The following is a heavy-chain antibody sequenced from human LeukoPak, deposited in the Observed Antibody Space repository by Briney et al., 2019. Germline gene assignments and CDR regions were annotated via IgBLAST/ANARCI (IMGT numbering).Heavy chain of an antibody. CDR3: ARSGIVGTTFDC. D-gene: IGHD1-26*01. J-gene: IGHJ4*02. Sequence: PSETLSLTCTVSGGSISNYYWSWIRQPPGKGLEWIGYIYYSGSTNYNPSLKSRVTIPVDTSKNQFSLKLSSVTAADTAVYYCARSGIVGTTFDCWGQGTLVTVSS. V-gene: IGHV4-59*01. CDR2: IYYSGST. CDR1: GGSISNYY.